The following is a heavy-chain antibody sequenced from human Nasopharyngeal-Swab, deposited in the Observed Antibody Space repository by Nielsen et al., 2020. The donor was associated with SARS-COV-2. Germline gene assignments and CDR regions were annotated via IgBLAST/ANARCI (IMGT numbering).Heavy chain of an antibody. J-gene: IGHJ3*02. V-gene: IGHV4-31*03. CDR1: GGSISSGGYY. CDR3: ARARITMIVVVDAFDI. CDR2: IYYSGST. Sequence: SETLSLTCTVSGGSISSGGYYWSWIRQHPGKGLEWMGYIYYSGSTYSNPSLKSRVTISVDTSKNQFSLKLSSVTAADTAVYYCARARITMIVVVDAFDIWGQGTMVTVSS. D-gene: IGHD3-22*01.